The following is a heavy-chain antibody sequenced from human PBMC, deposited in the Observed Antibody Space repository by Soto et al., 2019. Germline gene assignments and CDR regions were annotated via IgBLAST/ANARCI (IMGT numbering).Heavy chain of an antibody. CDR2: ISYDGSNK. J-gene: IGHJ5*02. CDR1: GFTFSSYA. D-gene: IGHD6-19*01. Sequence: GGSLRLSCAASGFTFSSYAMHWVRQAPGKGLEWVAVISYDGSNKYYADSVKGRFTISRDNSKNTLYLQMNSLRAEDTAVYYCAGPAVAGNNWFDPWGQGTLVTVSS. CDR3: AGPAVAGNNWFDP. V-gene: IGHV3-30-3*01.